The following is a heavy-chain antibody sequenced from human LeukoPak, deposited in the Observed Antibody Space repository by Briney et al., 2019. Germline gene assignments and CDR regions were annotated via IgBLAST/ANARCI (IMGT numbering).Heavy chain of an antibody. CDR3: AKSEGYYFDY. CDR1: GYSISSGYY. Sequence: SETLSLTCAVSGYSISSGYYWGWIRQPPGKGLEWIGSIYHSGSTNYNPSLKSRVTISVDTSKNQFSLKLSSVTAADTAVYYCAKSEGYYFDYWGQGTLVTVSS. CDR2: IYHSGST. J-gene: IGHJ4*02. V-gene: IGHV4-38-2*01.